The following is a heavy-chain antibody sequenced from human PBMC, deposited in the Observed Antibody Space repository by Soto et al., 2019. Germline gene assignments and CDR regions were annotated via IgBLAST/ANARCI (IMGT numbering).Heavy chain of an antibody. V-gene: IGHV1-8*01. J-gene: IGHJ5*02. CDR2: MNPNSGHT. D-gene: IGHD2-2*01. CDR3: ASDMSTT. CDR1: GYTFTSHD. Sequence: QVQLVQSGAEVKKPGASVKVSCKASGYTFTSHDINWMRQATGQGLEWMGWMNPNSGHTNYAQKFQGRVTMTRDTSINTGYMELTSLRSEDTAIYYCASDMSTTWGQGTLVTVSS.